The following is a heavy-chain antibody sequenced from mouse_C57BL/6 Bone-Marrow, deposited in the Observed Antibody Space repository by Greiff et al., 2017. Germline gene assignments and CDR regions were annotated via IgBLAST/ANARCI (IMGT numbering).Heavy chain of an antibody. V-gene: IGHV1-4*01. D-gene: IGHD2-3*01. CDR2: INPSSGYT. J-gene: IGHJ3*01. CDR3: ARSVSGYLRFWFAY. CDR1: GYTFTSYT. Sequence: QVQLQQSGAELARPGASVKMSCKASGYTFTSYTMHWVKQRPGQGLEWIGYINPSSGYTKYNQKFKDKATLTADKSSSTAYMQLSSLTSEDAAVYYCARSVSGYLRFWFAYWGQGTLGTVSA.